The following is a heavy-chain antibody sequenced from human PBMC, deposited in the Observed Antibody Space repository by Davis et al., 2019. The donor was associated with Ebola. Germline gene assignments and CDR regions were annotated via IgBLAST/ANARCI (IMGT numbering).Heavy chain of an antibody. CDR3: ARADLNYYYYYMDV. Sequence: SETLSLTCTVSGGSMSSYYWSWIRQHPGKGLEWIGYIYYSGSTYYNPSLKSRVTISVDTSKNQFSLKLSSVTAADTAVYYCARADLNYYYYYMDVWGKGTRSPSP. CDR1: GGSMSSYY. V-gene: IGHV4-59*01. D-gene: IGHD2-21*02. J-gene: IGHJ6*03. CDR2: IYYSGST.